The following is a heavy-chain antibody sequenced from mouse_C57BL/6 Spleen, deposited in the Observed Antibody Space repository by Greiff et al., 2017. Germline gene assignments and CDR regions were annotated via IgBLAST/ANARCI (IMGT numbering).Heavy chain of an antibody. CDR3: ARRRYYSNYEWYFDV. J-gene: IGHJ1*03. CDR2: IYPGDGDT. CDR1: GYAFSSYW. V-gene: IGHV1-80*01. Sequence: QVQLQQSGAELVKPGASVKISCKASGYAFSSYWMNWVKQRPGKGLEWIGQIYPGDGDTNYNGKFKGKATLTADKSSSTAYMQLSSLTSEDSAVYFCARRRYYSNYEWYFDVWGTGTTVTVSS. D-gene: IGHD2-5*01.